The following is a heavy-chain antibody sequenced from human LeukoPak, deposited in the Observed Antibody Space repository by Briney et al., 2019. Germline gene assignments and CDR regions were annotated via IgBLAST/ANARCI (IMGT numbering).Heavy chain of an antibody. J-gene: IGHJ4*02. CDR3: ARIGVAMATWDYFDY. CDR1: GFTFSSYA. V-gene: IGHV3-30*04. D-gene: IGHD5-18*01. CDR2: ISYDGSNK. Sequence: GGSLRLSCAASGFTFSSYAMHWVRQAPGKGLEWVAVISYDGSNKYYADSVKGRFTISRDNSKNTLYLQMNSLRAEDTAVYYCARIGVAMATWDYFDYWGQGTLVTVSS.